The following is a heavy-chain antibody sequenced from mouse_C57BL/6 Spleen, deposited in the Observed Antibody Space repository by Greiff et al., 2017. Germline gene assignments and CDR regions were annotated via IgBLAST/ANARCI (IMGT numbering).Heavy chain of an antibody. CDR3: ARLHYGNYEEVDY. V-gene: IGHV1-50*01. CDR1: GYTFTSYW. D-gene: IGHD2-1*01. Sequence: QVQLQQPGAELVKPGASVKLSCKASGYTFTSYWMQWVKQRPGQGLEWIGEIDPSDSYTNYNQKFKGKATLTVDTSSSTAYMQLSSLTSEDSAVYSCARLHYGNYEEVDYWGQGTTLTVSS. CDR2: IDPSDSYT. J-gene: IGHJ2*01.